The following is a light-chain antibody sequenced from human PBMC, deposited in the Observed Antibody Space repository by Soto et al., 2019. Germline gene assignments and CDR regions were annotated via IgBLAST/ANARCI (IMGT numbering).Light chain of an antibody. Sequence: QSALTQPASVSGSPGQSITISCTGTSSDVGSYNYVSWYQQHPGKAPKLMIYDVSNRPSGVSDRFSGSKSGNTASLTISGLQAEDEADYYCSSYISSSTSVAFGGGTKLTVL. CDR2: DVS. V-gene: IGLV2-14*01. J-gene: IGLJ2*01. CDR3: SSYISSSTSVA. CDR1: SSDVGSYNY.